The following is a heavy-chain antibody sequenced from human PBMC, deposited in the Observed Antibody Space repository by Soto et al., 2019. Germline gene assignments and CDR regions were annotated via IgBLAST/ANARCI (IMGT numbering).Heavy chain of an antibody. Sequence: ASVKVSCKASGGTFSSYAISWVRQAPGQGLEWMGGIISIFGTANYAQKFQGRVTITADESTSTAYMELSSLRSEDTAVYYCARDRVAYYYDSSGYFFNAFDIWGQGTMVTVSS. CDR3: ARDRVAYYYDSSGYFFNAFDI. CDR1: GGTFSSYA. CDR2: IISIFGTA. J-gene: IGHJ3*02. D-gene: IGHD3-22*01. V-gene: IGHV1-69*13.